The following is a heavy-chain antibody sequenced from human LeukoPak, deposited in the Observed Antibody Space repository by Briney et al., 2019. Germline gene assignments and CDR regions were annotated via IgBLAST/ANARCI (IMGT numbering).Heavy chain of an antibody. J-gene: IGHJ5*02. CDR3: ARDQYYDSKGWFDP. CDR1: GYTFTSHG. CDR2: ISTYNVNT. Sequence: ASVKVSCKASGYTFTSHGITWVRQAPGQGLEWMGWISTYNVNTNYAQKLQGRVTMTTDTYTSTAYMELRSQRSDDTAVYYCARDQYYDSKGWFDPWGQGTLVTVSS. V-gene: IGHV1-18*04. D-gene: IGHD3-22*01.